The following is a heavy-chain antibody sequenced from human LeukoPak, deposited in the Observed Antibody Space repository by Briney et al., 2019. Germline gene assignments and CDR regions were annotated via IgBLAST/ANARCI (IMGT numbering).Heavy chain of an antibody. CDR2: IFYSWNT. D-gene: IGHD3-9*01. V-gene: IGHV4-39*07. CDR3: ARDLSFVWFPYYFDY. CDR1: SGSVSNSHYY. J-gene: IGHJ4*02. Sequence: SETLSLTCTVSSGSVSNSHYYWAWVRQPPGKGLGWLGSIFYSWNTHYNPSLKSPVTISIDTSKNQFSLKVSSVTAADTAIYYCARDLSFVWFPYYFDYWGQGILVTVSS.